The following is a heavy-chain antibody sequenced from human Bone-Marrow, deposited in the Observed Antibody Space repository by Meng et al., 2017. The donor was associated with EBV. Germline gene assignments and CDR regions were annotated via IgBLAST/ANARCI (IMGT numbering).Heavy chain of an antibody. D-gene: IGHD3-10*01. CDR2: VTYTGGT. CDR1: GGSFISTTTYY. V-gene: IGHV4-39*07. Sequence: QLQLQESGPGLVNPSXTFSLPCPXSGGSFISTTTYYWGWIRQPPGKGLELIGKVTYTGGTYYNPSLKSRVTISIDTSKNQFSLKLSSVTAADTAVYYCVRDGKYFGTPGSLDYWGQGTLVTVSS. J-gene: IGHJ4*02. CDR3: VRDGKYFGTPGSLDY.